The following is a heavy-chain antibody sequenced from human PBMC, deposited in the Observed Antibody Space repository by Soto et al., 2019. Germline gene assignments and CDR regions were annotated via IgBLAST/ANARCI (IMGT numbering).Heavy chain of an antibody. CDR2: INYSGNT. Sequence: SGTLSLSCTVYDGSIDSGDYSCSWFRQHQGKGLEWIGYINYSGNTYYNPSLKSRVSISVDTSKSQFSLKLSSVTAADTAVYYCASYCSSTRCYFDGAFDIWGRGTMVT. V-gene: IGHV4-31*03. CDR3: ASYCSSTRCYFDGAFDI. CDR1: DGSIDSGDYS. J-gene: IGHJ3*02. D-gene: IGHD2-2*01.